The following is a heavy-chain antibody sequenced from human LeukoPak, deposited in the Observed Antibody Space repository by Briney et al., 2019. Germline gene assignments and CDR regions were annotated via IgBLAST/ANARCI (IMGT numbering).Heavy chain of an antibody. V-gene: IGHV3-30*03. D-gene: IGHD3-9*01. CDR3: ARDRSYDILTGYYMGGRYFDY. CDR1: GFTFSSYG. Sequence: GGSLRLSCAASGFTFSSYGMHWVRQAPGKGLEWVAVISYDGSNKYYADSVKGRFTISRDNSKNTLYLQMNSLRAEDTAVYYCARDRSYDILTGYYMGGRYFDYWGQGTLVTVSS. CDR2: ISYDGSNK. J-gene: IGHJ4*02.